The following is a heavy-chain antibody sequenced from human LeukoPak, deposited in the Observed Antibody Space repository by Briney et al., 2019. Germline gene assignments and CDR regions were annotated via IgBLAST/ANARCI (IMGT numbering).Heavy chain of an antibody. CDR2: ISGSGSSI. Sequence: GGSLRLSCAASGFTFSSYAMSWVRQAPGKGLEWVSAISGSGSSIYYADSVKGRFTISRDNSKNTLYLQMNSLRAEDTAIYYCAKDRGTGWYVSFDYWGQGTLVTVSS. CDR3: AKDRGTGWYVSFDY. J-gene: IGHJ4*02. D-gene: IGHD6-19*01. CDR1: GFTFSSYA. V-gene: IGHV3-23*01.